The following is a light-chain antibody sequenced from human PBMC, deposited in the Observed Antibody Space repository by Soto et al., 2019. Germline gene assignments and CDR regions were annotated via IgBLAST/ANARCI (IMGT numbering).Light chain of an antibody. CDR3: QSYVSSLSGSV. V-gene: IGLV1-40*01. CDR2: ANN. Sequence: QSVLTQPPSVSGAPGQRVTLSCTGSSSNIGAGYDVHWYQQLPGTAPKLLIYANNNRPSGVPDRFSGSKSGTSASLAITGLQAEYEANYYCQSYVSSLSGSVFGAGTKVTVL. CDR1: SSNIGAGYD. J-gene: IGLJ1*01.